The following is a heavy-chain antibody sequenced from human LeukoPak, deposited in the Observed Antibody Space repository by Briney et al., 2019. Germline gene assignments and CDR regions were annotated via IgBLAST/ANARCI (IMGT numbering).Heavy chain of an antibody. J-gene: IGHJ4*02. CDR2: IYYSGST. D-gene: IGHD6-19*01. Sequence: KPSETLSLTCTVSGGSISSSSYYWGWIRQPPGKGLEWIGSIYYSGSTYCNPSLKSRVTISVDTSKNQFSLKLSSVTAADTAVYYCAMPYCSGWYYFDYWAQGTLVSVSS. CDR1: GGSISSSSYY. CDR3: AMPYCSGWYYFDY. V-gene: IGHV4-39*01.